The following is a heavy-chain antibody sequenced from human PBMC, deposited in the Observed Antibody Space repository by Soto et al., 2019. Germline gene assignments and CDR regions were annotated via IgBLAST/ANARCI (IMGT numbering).Heavy chain of an antibody. V-gene: IGHV3-30-3*01. CDR1: GFTFSSYA. D-gene: IGHD2-15*01. J-gene: IGHJ4*02. CDR3: ARDSPCSGGSCYFDY. CDR2: ISYDGSNK. Sequence: QVQLVESGGGVVQPGRSLRLSCAASGFTFSSYAMHWVRRAQARGLEWVAVISYDGSNKYYADSVKGRFTISRDNSKNTLYLQMNSLRAEDTAVYYCARDSPCSGGSCYFDYWGQGTLVTVSS.